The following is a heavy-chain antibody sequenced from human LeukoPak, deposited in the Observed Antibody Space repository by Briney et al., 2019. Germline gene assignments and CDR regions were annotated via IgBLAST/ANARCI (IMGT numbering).Heavy chain of an antibody. CDR1: GGSFSGYY. D-gene: IGHD6-19*01. CDR3: ARGSRAVAGRGFDY. CDR2: INHSGST. J-gene: IGHJ4*02. V-gene: IGHV4-34*01. Sequence: SETLSLTCAVYGGSFSGYYWSWIRQPPGKGLEWIGEINHSGSTNYNPSLKSRVTISVDTSKNQFSLKLSSVTAADTAVHYCARGSRAVAGRGFDYWGQGTLVTVSS.